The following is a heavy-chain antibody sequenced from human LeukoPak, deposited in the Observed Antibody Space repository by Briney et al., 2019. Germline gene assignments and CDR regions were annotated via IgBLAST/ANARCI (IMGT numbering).Heavy chain of an antibody. J-gene: IGHJ4*02. V-gene: IGHV5-51*01. CDR3: ASFTAVAGRDTDYFFDY. D-gene: IGHD6-19*01. Sequence: GESLQISCQGSGYKFTSYWIGWVRPMPGKGLEWMGIIYPDDSDTRYSPSFEGQVTISADKSINTAYLQWSSLKASDTAVYYCASFTAVAGRDTDYFFDYWGQGTLVTVSS. CDR1: GYKFTSYW. CDR2: IYPDDSDT.